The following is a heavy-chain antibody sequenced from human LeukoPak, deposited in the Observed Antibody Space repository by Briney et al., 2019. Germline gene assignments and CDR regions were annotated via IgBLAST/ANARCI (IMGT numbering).Heavy chain of an antibody. V-gene: IGHV3-23*01. CDR2: ISGSGSST. D-gene: IGHD1-26*01. Sequence: GGSLRLSCAASGFTFSSYAISWVRQAPGKGLEWASAISGSGSSTYYADSVKGRFTISRDNSKNTVYLQMNSLRAEDTAVYHCAKGSGSYFSNWFDPWGQGIQVTVSS. J-gene: IGHJ5*02. CDR1: GFTFSSYA. CDR3: AKGSGSYFSNWFDP.